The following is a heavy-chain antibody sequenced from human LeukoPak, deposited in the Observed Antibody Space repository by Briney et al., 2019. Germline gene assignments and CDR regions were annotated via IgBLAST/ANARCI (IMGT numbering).Heavy chain of an antibody. CDR1: GYTFTSYG. V-gene: IGHV1-18*01. D-gene: IGHD5-18*01. CDR3: ARDDPDRLYSYGPLYYYYGMDV. Sequence: GASVKLSCKASGYTFTSYGISWVRQAPGQGLEWMGWISAYNGNTNYAQKLQGRVTMTTDTSTSTAYMELRSLRSDGTAVYYCARDDPDRLYSYGPLYYYYGMDVRGQGTTVTVSS. CDR2: ISAYNGNT. J-gene: IGHJ6*02.